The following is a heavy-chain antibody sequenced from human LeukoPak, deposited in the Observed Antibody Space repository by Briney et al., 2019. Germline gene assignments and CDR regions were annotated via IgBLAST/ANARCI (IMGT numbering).Heavy chain of an antibody. D-gene: IGHD3-16*01. Sequence: PGGSLRLSCAASGFTFTNYNMNWVRQAPGKGLEWVSSISSRSSHIHYTDSVKGRFTISRDNAKNSLYLQINSPRAEDTAVYYCARTSYYVSHAFDIWGQGTMVTVSS. V-gene: IGHV3-21*01. J-gene: IGHJ3*02. CDR2: ISSRSSHI. CDR1: GFTFTNYN. CDR3: ARTSYYVSHAFDI.